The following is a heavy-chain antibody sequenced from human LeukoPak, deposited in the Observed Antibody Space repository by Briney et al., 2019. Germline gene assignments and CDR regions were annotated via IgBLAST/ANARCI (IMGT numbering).Heavy chain of an antibody. D-gene: IGHD3-10*01. V-gene: IGHV3-9*01. CDR1: GFTFDDYA. CDR2: ISWNSGSI. CDR3: AKGSRFDY. Sequence: GGSLRLSCAASGFTFDDYAMHWVRQAPGKGLEWVSGISWNSGSIGYADSVKGRFTISRDNAKNSLYLQMNSLRAEDTALYYCAKGSRFDYWGQGTLVTVSS. J-gene: IGHJ4*02.